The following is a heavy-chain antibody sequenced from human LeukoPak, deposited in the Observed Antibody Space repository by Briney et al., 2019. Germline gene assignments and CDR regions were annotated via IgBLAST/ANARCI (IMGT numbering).Heavy chain of an antibody. V-gene: IGHV1-18*04. CDR3: ARDPPNPLYSRGWYPGGGGNNWFDP. Sequence: ASVKVSCKASGYTFTSYYMHWVRQAPGQGLEWMGWISAYNGNTNYAQKLQGRVTMTTDTSTSTAYMELRSLRSDDTAVYYCARDPPNPLYSRGWYPGGGGNNWFDPWGQGTLVTVSS. D-gene: IGHD6-19*01. CDR1: GYTFTSYY. J-gene: IGHJ5*02. CDR2: ISAYNGNT.